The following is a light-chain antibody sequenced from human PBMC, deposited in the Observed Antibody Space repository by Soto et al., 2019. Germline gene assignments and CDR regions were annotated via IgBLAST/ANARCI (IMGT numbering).Light chain of an antibody. CDR1: SSNIGTNT. Sequence: QSVLTRPPSASGTPGQRVTISCSGSSSNIGTNTVNWYQQLPGTAPKLLIYNNNQRPSGVPDRFSGSKSGTSASLAISGLQSEDEADYYCAAWDDSLNGVVFGGGTKVTVL. J-gene: IGLJ2*01. CDR3: AAWDDSLNGVV. CDR2: NNN. V-gene: IGLV1-44*01.